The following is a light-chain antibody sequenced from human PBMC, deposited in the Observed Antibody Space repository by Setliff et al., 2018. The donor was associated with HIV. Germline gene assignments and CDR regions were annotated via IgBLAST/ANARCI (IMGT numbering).Light chain of an antibody. CDR1: QTISNY. V-gene: IGKV1-39*01. J-gene: IGKJ1*01. CDR2: AAS. Sequence: DIQMTQSPSSLSPSVGNRVTITCRASQTISNYLNWYQQKPGKAPKLLIYAASSLQSGVPSRFSGSKSGTDFTLTITNLQPEDFATYYCQQNYATPRTFGQGTKVDIK. CDR3: QQNYATPRT.